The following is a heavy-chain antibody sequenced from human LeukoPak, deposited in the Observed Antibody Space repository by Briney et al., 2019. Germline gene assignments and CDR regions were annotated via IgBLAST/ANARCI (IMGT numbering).Heavy chain of an antibody. Sequence: ASVKVSCKASGYTFTGYYMHWVRQAPGQGLKWMGWINPNSGGTSYAQKFQGRVTMTRDTSITTAYMELSRLRSDDTAVYYCARAYSSVWTVDYWGQGTLVTVSS. J-gene: IGHJ4*02. CDR1: GYTFTGYY. V-gene: IGHV1-2*02. CDR2: INPNSGGT. CDR3: ARAYSSVWTVDY. D-gene: IGHD6-19*01.